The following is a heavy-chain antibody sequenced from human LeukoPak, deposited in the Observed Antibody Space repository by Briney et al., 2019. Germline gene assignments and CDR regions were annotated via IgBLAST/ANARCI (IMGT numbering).Heavy chain of an antibody. J-gene: IGHJ5*02. V-gene: IGHV4-34*01. D-gene: IGHD3-3*01. CDR1: GGSFSGYY. CDR2: INHSGST. Sequence: SETLSLTCAVYGGSFSGYYWSWIRQPPGKGLEWIGEINHSGSTNYNPSLKSRVTISVDTSKNQFSLKLSSVTAADTAVYYCARVAKNHDFWSGYYGALGWFDPWGQGTLVTVSS. CDR3: ARVAKNHDFWSGYYGALGWFDP.